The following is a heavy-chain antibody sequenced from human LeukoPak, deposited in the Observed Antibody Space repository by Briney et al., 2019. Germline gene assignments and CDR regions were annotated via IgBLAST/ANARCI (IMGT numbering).Heavy chain of an antibody. J-gene: IGHJ6*02. CDR2: ISSSSSYI. CDR3: ARDSYCSGGSRYSLYYYYYYGMDV. V-gene: IGHV3-21*01. D-gene: IGHD2-15*01. CDR1: GFTFSSYS. Sequence: PGGSLRLSCAASGFTFSSYSMNWVRQAPGKGLEWVSSISSSSSYIYYADSVKGRFTISRDNAKNSLYLQMNSLRAEDTAVYYCARDSYCSGGSRYSLYYYYYYGMDVWGQGTTVTVSS.